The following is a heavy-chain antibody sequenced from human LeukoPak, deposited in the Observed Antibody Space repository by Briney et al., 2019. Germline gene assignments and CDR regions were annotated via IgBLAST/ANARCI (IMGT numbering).Heavy chain of an antibody. D-gene: IGHD6-13*01. CDR3: ASLSSWYGVYYYYYMDF. CDR1: GYSISSGYY. CDR2: IYHSGST. Sequence: SETLSLTCAVSGYSISSGYYWGWSRQPPGKGLEWIGSIYHSGSTYYNPSLKSRVTISVHTSKNQFSLKLSSVTAADTAVYYCASLSSWYGVYYYYYMDFWGKGTTVTVSS. J-gene: IGHJ6*03. V-gene: IGHV4-38-2*01.